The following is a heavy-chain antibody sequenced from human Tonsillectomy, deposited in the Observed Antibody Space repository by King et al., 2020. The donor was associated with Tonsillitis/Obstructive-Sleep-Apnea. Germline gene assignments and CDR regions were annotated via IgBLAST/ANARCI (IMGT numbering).Heavy chain of an antibody. J-gene: IGHJ2*01. V-gene: IGHV4-31*03. D-gene: IGHD3-10*01. CDR1: GGSLSTGGGYY. CDR3: AGDGGRWYVDL. CDR2: IYYSGST. Sequence: VQLQESGPGLVKPSQTLSLTCTVSGGSLSTGGGYYWTWIRQHPGKGLEWIGYIYYSGSTYYNPSLKSRVNISVDRSKNQFSLKLSSVTAAYTAVYYGAGDGGRWYVDLGGRGALVTVSS.